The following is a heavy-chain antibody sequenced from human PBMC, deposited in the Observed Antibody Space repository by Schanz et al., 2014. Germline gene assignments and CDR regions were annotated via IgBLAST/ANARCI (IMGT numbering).Heavy chain of an antibody. CDR1: GGTFSSYT. Sequence: QVQLVQSEAEVKKPGSSVKVSCKASGGTFSSYTISWVRQAPGQGLEWVGRIIPSLGLANYAQKFQDKVTITADTSTTTAYMELSGLRSEDTAVYYCARDRLECGAECYSVEVFEIWGQGTLVTVSS. D-gene: IGHD2-21*01. CDR3: ARDRLECGAECYSVEVFEI. CDR2: IIPSLGLA. J-gene: IGHJ4*02. V-gene: IGHV1-69*08.